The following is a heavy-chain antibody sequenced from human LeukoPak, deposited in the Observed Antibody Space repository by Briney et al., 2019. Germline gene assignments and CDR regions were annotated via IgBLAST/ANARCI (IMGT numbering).Heavy chain of an antibody. CDR2: INHSGST. V-gene: IGHV4-34*01. Sequence: SETLSLTCAVYGGSFSGYYWSWIRQPPGKGLEWIGEINHSGSTNYNPSLKSRVTISVDTSKNQFSLKLSSVTAADTAVYYCARRLGRKFGERFYYYHYMDVWGKGTTVTISS. CDR3: ARRLGRKFGERFYYYHYMDV. CDR1: GGSFSGYY. J-gene: IGHJ6*03. D-gene: IGHD3-10*01.